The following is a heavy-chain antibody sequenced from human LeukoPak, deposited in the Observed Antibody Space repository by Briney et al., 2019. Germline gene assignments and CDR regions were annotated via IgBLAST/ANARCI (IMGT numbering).Heavy chain of an antibody. Sequence: GGSLRLSCAASGFTFSSYGMHWVRQAPGKGLEWVAVISYDGSNKYYADSVKGRFTISRDNSKNTLYLQMNSLRAEDTAVYYCAREANYYDSSSDHFDYWGQGTLVTVSS. CDR2: ISYDGSNK. J-gene: IGHJ4*02. D-gene: IGHD3-22*01. CDR3: AREANYYDSSSDHFDY. CDR1: GFTFSSYG. V-gene: IGHV3-30*03.